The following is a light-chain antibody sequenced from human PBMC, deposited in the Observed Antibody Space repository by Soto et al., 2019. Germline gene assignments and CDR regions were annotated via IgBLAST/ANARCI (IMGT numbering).Light chain of an antibody. V-gene: IGLV2-8*01. CDR1: SSDVGAYNY. Sequence: QPVLTQPPSASGSPGQSVAISCTGTSSDVGAYNYVSWYQQHPGKAPKLMISEVNKRPSGVPDRFSGSKSGNTASLTVSGLQAEDEADYYCSSFAANPVFGGGTKLTVL. CDR3: SSFAANPV. J-gene: IGLJ3*02. CDR2: EVN.